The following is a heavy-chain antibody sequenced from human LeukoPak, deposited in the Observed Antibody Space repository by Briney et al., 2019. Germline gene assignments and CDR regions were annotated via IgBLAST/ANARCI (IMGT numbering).Heavy chain of an antibody. CDR3: ARRHLPVEATGRDDY. V-gene: IGHV3-74*03. Sequence: GGSLRLSCVASGFTFSSYWMHWVRQAPGKGLVWVSRVNGAGTSTTYADSVKGRFTISRDNAKNTLYLQMNSLSAEDTAVYYCARRHLPVEATGRDDYWGQGTLVTVSS. D-gene: IGHD1-26*01. CDR2: VNGAGTST. J-gene: IGHJ4*02. CDR1: GFTFSSYW.